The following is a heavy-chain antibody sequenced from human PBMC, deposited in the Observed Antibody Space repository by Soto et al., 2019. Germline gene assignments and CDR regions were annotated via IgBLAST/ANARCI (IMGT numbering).Heavy chain of an antibody. D-gene: IGHD3-16*01. CDR2: INPSGGSA. V-gene: IGHV1-46*03. Sequence: QVQLVQSGAEAKKPGASVKVSCKASGYTFTRYYMHWVRQAPGQGLEWMGMINPSGGSATYAQNFQGRVTMTRDTSTSTVYMELSSLRSEDTAVYYCTRTLTPNPAEYFQHWGQGTLVTVSS. J-gene: IGHJ1*01. CDR3: TRTLTPNPAEYFQH. CDR1: GYTFTRYY.